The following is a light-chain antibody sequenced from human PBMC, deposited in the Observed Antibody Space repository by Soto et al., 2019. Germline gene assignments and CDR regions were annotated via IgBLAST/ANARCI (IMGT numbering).Light chain of an antibody. Sequence: QSALTQPASVSGSPGQSITISCTGTSSDVGTYNYVSWYQQHPGKAPKLMIYDVSNRPSGVSDRFSGSKSGNTASLTISGLQDADEADYYCSSYTGSSTSVVFGGGTKLTVL. CDR2: DVS. V-gene: IGLV2-14*01. CDR3: SSYTGSSTSVV. CDR1: SSDVGTYNY. J-gene: IGLJ2*01.